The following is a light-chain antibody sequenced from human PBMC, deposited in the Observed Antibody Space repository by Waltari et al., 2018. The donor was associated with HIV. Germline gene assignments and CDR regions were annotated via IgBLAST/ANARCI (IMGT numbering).Light chain of an antibody. V-gene: IGKV6D-21*02. CDR3: QQSTSLPFT. J-gene: IGKJ4*01. Sequence: QSISGVPSRFSGSGSGTVFTLTINSLEAEDAAVYFCQQSTSLPFTFGGGTKVEIK.